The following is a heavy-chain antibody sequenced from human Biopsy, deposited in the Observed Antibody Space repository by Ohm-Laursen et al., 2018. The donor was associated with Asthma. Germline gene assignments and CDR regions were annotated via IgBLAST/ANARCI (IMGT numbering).Heavy chain of an antibody. Sequence: SLRLSCAPSGFAVTRDHMFGVRQAPGKGLEWVSGIYSGGTSHTADSVRGRFTISRDYSKNTLYLQMHSLRAEDTAVYYCARGDSSNWSHYYFDYWGQGTLVTVSS. CDR1: GFAVTRDH. CDR3: ARGDSSNWSHYYFDY. D-gene: IGHD3-22*01. J-gene: IGHJ4*02. V-gene: IGHV3-53*01. CDR2: IYSGGTS.